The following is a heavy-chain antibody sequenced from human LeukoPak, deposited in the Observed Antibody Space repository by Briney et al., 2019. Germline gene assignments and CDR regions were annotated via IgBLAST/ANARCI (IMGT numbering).Heavy chain of an antibody. CDR2: IYYSGST. V-gene: IGHV4-39*07. CDR3: ARDRWLVRGVYYYGMDV. Sequence: SETLSLTCTVSGGSISSSSYYWGWIRQPPGKGLEWIGSIYYSGSTYYNPSLKSRVTISVDTSKNQFSLKLSSVTAADTAVYYCARDRWLVRGVYYYGMDVWGQGTTVTVSS. J-gene: IGHJ6*02. D-gene: IGHD6-19*01. CDR1: GGSISSSSYY.